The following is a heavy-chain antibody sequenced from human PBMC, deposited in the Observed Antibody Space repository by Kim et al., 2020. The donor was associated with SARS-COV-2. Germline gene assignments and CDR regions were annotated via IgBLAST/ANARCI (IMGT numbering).Heavy chain of an antibody. CDR2: ISSSSSYT. CDR1: GFTFSDYY. Sequence: SLRLSCAASGFTFSDYYMSWIRQAPGKGLEWVSYISSSSSYTNYADSVKGRFTISRDNAKNSLYLQMNSLRAEDTAVYYCARTGDFYCGGDCYTHMGSWYFDLWGRGTLVTVSS. J-gene: IGHJ2*01. CDR3: ARTGDFYCGGDCYTHMGSWYFDL. V-gene: IGHV3-11*06. D-gene: IGHD2-21*02.